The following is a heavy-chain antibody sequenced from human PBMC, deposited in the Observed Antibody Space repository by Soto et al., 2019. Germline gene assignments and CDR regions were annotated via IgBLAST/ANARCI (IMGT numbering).Heavy chain of an antibody. V-gene: IGHV3-7*03. J-gene: IGHJ5*02. CDR1: VFTFSSYW. D-gene: IGHD3-10*01. CDR2: IKQDGSEK. Sequence: WWSLRLSCAASVFTFSSYWMSWFRQAPGKGLEWVANIKQDGSEKYYVDSVKGRFTISRDNAKNSLYLQMNSLRAEDTAVYYCARDWMVRGVIITYNWFDPWGQGTLVTVSS. CDR3: ARDWMVRGVIITYNWFDP.